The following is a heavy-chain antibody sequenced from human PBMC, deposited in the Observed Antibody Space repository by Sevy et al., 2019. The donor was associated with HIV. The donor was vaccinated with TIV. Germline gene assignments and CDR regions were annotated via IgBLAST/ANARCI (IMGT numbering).Heavy chain of an antibody. CDR1: GGTFSSYA. CDR3: AREPGTYYYDSSGYFNPYGMHV. V-gene: IGHV1-69*13. J-gene: IGHJ6*02. D-gene: IGHD3-22*01. Sequence: ASVKVSCKASGGTFSSYAISWVRQAPGQGLEWMGGIIPIFGTANYAQKFQGRVTITADESTSTAYMELSSLRSEDTAVYYCAREPGTYYYDSSGYFNPYGMHVWGQGTTVTVSS. CDR2: IIPIFGTA.